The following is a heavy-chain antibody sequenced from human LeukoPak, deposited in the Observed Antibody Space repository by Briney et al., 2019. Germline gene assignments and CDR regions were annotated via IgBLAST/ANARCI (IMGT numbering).Heavy chain of an antibody. J-gene: IGHJ4*02. D-gene: IGHD3-10*01. CDR3: VRVVRGVTFDY. CDR1: GGSISSYD. V-gene: IGHV4-59*01. CDR2: IYYSGST. Sequence: SETLSLTCTVSGGSISSYDLSWIRQPPGKGLEWIGYIYYSGSTNYNPSLKSRVTISVDTSKNQFSLKLSSVTAADTAVYYCVRVVRGVTFDYWGQGTLVTVSS.